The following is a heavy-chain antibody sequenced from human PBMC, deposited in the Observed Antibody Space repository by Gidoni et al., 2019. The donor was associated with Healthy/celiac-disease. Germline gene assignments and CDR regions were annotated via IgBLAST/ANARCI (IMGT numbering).Heavy chain of an antibody. J-gene: IGHJ4*02. Sequence: QVQLVQSGGGVIQPGRSLRPPCAASAFPVRRYALHWVRQAPGKGLEWVAVISDDGSNKYYADSVKGRFTISRDNSKNTLYLQMNSLRAEDTAVYYCARDPAPYYGSGGQPGVFDYWGQGTLVTVSS. CDR3: ARDPAPYYGSGGQPGVFDY. CDR1: AFPVRRYA. V-gene: IGHV3-30-3*01. CDR2: ISDDGSNK. D-gene: IGHD3-10*01.